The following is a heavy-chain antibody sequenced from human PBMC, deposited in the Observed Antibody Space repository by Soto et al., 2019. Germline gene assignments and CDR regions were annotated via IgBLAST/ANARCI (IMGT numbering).Heavy chain of an antibody. Sequence: GGSLRLSCAASGFTFSGYSMTWVRQAPGKGLEWVSHISGSSRSTYYADSVKGRFTISRDNSKNTLYLQMNSLRAEDTAVYYCAKALPYYDFWSGLVDYWGQGTLVTVSS. CDR1: GFTFSGYS. J-gene: IGHJ4*02. V-gene: IGHV3-23*01. D-gene: IGHD3-3*01. CDR2: ISGSSRST. CDR3: AKALPYYDFWSGLVDY.